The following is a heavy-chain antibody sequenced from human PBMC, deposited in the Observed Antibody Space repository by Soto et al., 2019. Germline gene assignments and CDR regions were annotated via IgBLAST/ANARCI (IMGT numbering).Heavy chain of an antibody. Sequence: QVQLVESGGGVVQPGRSLRLSCVASGFTLSNYGMHWVRQAPGKGLEWVAVISYDGSNKSYADSVKGRFTISRDNSKNGLYLQMNSLRAEDTAVYYSAKALPHCIDSNCYSRHHALDVWGQGTTATVSS. V-gene: IGHV3-30*18. CDR2: ISYDGSNK. CDR3: AKALPHCIDSNCYSRHHALDV. CDR1: GFTLSNYG. D-gene: IGHD2-21*02. J-gene: IGHJ6*02.